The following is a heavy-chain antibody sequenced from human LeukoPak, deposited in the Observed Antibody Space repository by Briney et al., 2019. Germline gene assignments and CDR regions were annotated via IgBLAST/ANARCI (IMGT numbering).Heavy chain of an antibody. CDR1: GFTFSNYA. Sequence: GGSLRLSCAASGFTFSNYAMHWVRQAPGKGLEWVAVISFDGTNKYYANSVQGRFTISRDNSKNTLYLQMNSPRAEDTALYYCARDMYDNGWSSFDYWGQGTLVTVSS. J-gene: IGHJ4*02. CDR3: ARDMYDNGWSSFDY. D-gene: IGHD3-10*01. CDR2: ISFDGTNK. V-gene: IGHV3-30-3*01.